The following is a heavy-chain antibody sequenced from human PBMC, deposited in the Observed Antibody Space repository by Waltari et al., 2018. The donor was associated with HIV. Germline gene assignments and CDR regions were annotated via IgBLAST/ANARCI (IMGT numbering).Heavy chain of an antibody. D-gene: IGHD1-26*01. CDR1: GFTFSNAW. V-gene: IGHV3-15*01. J-gene: IGHJ4*02. Sequence: EVQLMESGGGLVKPGGSLRLSCAASGFTFSNAWMSWVRQAPGKGLEWVDRIKSKTDGGTTDYAAPVKGRFTISRDDSKNTLYLQMNSLKTEDTAVYYCTTVWRSYGKLYWGQGTLVTVSS. CDR2: IKSKTDGGTT. CDR3: TTVWRSYGKLY.